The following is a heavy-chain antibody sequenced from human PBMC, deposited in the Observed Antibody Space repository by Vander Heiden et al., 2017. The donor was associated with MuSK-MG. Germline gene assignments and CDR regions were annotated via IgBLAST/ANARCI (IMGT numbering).Heavy chain of an antibody. Sequence: QVQLVQSGAEVKKPGSSVKVSCKASGGTFSSYAISWGGQAPGQGLEWMGRIIPSLGIANYAQKFQGRVTITADKSTSTAYMELSSLRSEDTAVYYCASDRGGTYYYGSGSDYWGQGTLVNVAS. D-gene: IGHD3-10*01. V-gene: IGHV1-69*04. CDR2: IIPSLGIA. CDR3: ASDRGGTYYYGSGSDY. J-gene: IGHJ4*02. CDR1: GGTFSSYA.